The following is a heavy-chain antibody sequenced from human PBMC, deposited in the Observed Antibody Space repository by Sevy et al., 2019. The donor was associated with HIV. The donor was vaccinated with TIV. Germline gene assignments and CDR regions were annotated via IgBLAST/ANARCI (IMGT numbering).Heavy chain of an antibody. J-gene: IGHJ6*02. CDR2: INAGNGNT. Sequence: ASVKVSCKASGYTFTSYAMHWVRQAPGQRLEWMGWINAGNGNTKYSQKFQGRVTITRDTSASTAYMELSSLGSEDTAVYYCARDPATAMAYYYYYYGMDVWGQGTTVTVSS. CDR1: GYTFTSYA. V-gene: IGHV1-3*01. D-gene: IGHD5-18*01. CDR3: ARDPATAMAYYYYYYGMDV.